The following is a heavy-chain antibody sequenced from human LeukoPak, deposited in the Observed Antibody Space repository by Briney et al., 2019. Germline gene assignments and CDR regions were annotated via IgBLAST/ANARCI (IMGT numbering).Heavy chain of an antibody. V-gene: IGHV1-18*01. CDR3: ARDSSYYHSSGLPDGEALDY. J-gene: IGHJ4*02. D-gene: IGHD3-22*01. CDR2: ISGYNGNT. CDR1: GYTLTSYG. Sequence: ASVKVSCKASGYTLTSYGISWVRQAPGQGLEWMGWISGYNGNTNYAQKLQGRVTMTTDTSTSTAYMELRSLRSDDTAVYYCARDSSYYHSSGLPDGEALDYWGQGTLVTVSS.